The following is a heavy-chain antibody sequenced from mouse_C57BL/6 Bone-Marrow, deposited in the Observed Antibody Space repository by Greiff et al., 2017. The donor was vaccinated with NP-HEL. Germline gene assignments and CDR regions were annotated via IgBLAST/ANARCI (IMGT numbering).Heavy chain of an antibody. CDR2: ISSGGSYT. CDR1: GFTFSSYG. CDR3: ARHEPTTYAMDY. D-gene: IGHD5-1*01. V-gene: IGHV5-6*01. J-gene: IGHJ4*01. Sequence: EVQLVESGGDLVKPGGSLKLSCAASGFTFSSYGMSWVRQTPDKRLEWVATISSGGSYTYYPDSLKGRFTISRDNAKNTLYLQMSSLKSEDTAMYYCARHEPTTYAMDYWGQGTSVTVSS.